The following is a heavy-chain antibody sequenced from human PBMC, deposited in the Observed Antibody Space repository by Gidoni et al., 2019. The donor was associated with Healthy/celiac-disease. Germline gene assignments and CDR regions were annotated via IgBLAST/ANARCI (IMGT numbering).Heavy chain of an antibody. CDR1: GFTFSSYA. CDR3: AKDFYGDYDYYYGMDV. Sequence: EVQLLESGGGLVQPGGSLRLSCAASGFTFSSYAMSWVRQAPGKGLEVVSAISGSGGSTYYADSVKGRFTISRDNSKNTLYLQMNSLRAEDTAVYYCAKDFYGDYDYYYGMDVWGQGTTVTVSS. J-gene: IGHJ6*02. V-gene: IGHV3-23*01. CDR2: ISGSGGST. D-gene: IGHD4-17*01.